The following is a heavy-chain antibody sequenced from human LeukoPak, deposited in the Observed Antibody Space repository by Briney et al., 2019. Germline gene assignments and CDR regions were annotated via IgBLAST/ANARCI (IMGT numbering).Heavy chain of an antibody. CDR1: GFTFSSSW. CDR3: AKDGGWTGSHFNGMDV. Sequence: SGGSLRLSCVASGFTFSSSWMNWVRQAPGKGLEWVANIKGDGSVQSYVDSVKGRFTISRDNAKNSLFLEMNSLRAEDTAIYYCAKDGGWTGSHFNGMDVWGQGTTVTVSS. V-gene: IGHV3-7*05. D-gene: IGHD3/OR15-3a*01. CDR2: IKGDGSVQ. J-gene: IGHJ6*02.